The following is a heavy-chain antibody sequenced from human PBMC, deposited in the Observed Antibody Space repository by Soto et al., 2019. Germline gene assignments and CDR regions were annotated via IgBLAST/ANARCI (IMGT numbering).Heavy chain of an antibody. V-gene: IGHV1-3*01. D-gene: IGHD2-15*01. CDR3: ARGQLVVVTSYSDY. Sequence: GASVKVSCKASGYTFTSYAMHWVRQAPGQRLEWMGWINAGNGNTKYSQKFQGRVTITRDTSASTAYMELSSLRSEDTAVYYCARGQLVVVTSYSDYWGQGTLVTVSS. J-gene: IGHJ4*02. CDR1: GYTFTSYA. CDR2: INAGNGNT.